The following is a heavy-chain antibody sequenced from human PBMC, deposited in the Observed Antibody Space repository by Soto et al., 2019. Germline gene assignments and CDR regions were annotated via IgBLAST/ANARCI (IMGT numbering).Heavy chain of an antibody. CDR1: GGSFSGYY. J-gene: IGHJ5*02. D-gene: IGHD2-2*01. CDR2: INHSGST. V-gene: IGHV4-34*01. Sequence: PSETLSLTCAVYGGSFSGYYWSWIRQPPGKGLEWIGEINHSGSTNYNPSLKSRVTISADTSKNQFSLKLSSVTAADTAVYYCARHCSSTSCYWFDPWGQGTRVTVSS. CDR3: ARHCSSTSCYWFDP.